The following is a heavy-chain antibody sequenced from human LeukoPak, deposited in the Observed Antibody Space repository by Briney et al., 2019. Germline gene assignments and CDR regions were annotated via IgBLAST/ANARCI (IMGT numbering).Heavy chain of an antibody. D-gene: IGHD5-18*01. J-gene: IGHJ4*02. CDR2: INPSGGST. V-gene: IGHV1-46*01. Sequence: ASVTVSFKASGYTFTSYYMHWVRQAPGQGLEWMGIINPSGGSTSYAQKFQGRVTMTRDMSTSTVYMELSSLRSEDTAVYYCARPAPRYSYGYYFDYWGQGTLVTVSS. CDR3: ARPAPRYSYGYYFDY. CDR1: GYTFTSYY.